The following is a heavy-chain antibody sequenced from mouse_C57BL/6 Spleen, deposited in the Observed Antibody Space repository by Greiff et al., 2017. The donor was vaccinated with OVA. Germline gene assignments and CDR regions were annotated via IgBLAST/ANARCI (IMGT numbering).Heavy chain of an antibody. CDR3: AKPGFDY. Sequence: EVMLVESGGGLVKPGGSLKLSCAASGFTFSDYGMHWVRQAPEKGLEWVAYISSCSSTIYYADTVKGRFTISSDNAKNTLFLQMTSLRSEDTAMYYCAKPGFDYWGKGTTLTVSS. V-gene: IGHV5-17*01. CDR2: ISSCSSTI. CDR1: GFTFSDYG. J-gene: IGHJ2*01.